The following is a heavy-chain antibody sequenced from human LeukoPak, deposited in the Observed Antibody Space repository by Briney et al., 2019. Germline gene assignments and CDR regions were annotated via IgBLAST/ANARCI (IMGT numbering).Heavy chain of an antibody. Sequence: GGSLRLSCAASGFTFSSYGMHWVRQAPGKGLEWVAFIRYDGSNKYYADSVKGRFTISRDNSKNTLYLQMNSLRAEDTAVYYCASPLVSKSPTDDPFDYWGQGTLVTVSS. CDR1: GFTFSSYG. V-gene: IGHV3-30*02. CDR3: ASPLVSKSPTDDPFDY. D-gene: IGHD2-2*01. CDR2: IRYDGSNK. J-gene: IGHJ4*02.